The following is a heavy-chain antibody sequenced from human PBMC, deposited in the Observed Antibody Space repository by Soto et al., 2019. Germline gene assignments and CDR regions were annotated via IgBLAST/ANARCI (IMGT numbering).Heavy chain of an antibody. CDR2: INAGNGNT. J-gene: IGHJ4*02. V-gene: IGHV1-3*01. CDR3: AREGLNWNYGTGPGNFGY. Sequence: ASVKVSCKASGYTFTSYAMHWVRQAPGQRLEWMGWINAGNGNTKYSQKFQGRVTITRDTSASTAYMELSSLRSEDTAVYYCAREGLNWNYGTGPGNFGYWGQGTLVTVSS. D-gene: IGHD1-7*01. CDR1: GYTFTSYA.